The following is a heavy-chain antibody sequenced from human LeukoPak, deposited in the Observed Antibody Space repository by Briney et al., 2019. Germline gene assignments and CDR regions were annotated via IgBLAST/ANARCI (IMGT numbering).Heavy chain of an antibody. J-gene: IGHJ4*02. CDR1: GFTFSSYW. CDR3: ASDRIGNCY. V-gene: IGHV3-7*01. D-gene: IGHD1-7*01. CDR2: IKQDGSEK. Sequence: GGSLRLTCAASGFTFSSYWMSWVRQAPGKGLEWVANIKQDGSEKNYVDSVKGRFTISRDNAKNSLVLQMNSLRAEDTAVYYCASDRIGNCYWGQGTLVTVSS.